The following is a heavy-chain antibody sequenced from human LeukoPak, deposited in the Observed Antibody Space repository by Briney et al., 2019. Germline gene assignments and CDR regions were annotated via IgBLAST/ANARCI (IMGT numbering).Heavy chain of an antibody. CDR3: ARGSTDYYYGMDV. CDR1: GFTVSSNY. CDR2: IYSGGST. Sequence: GGSLRLSCAASGFTVSSNYMSWVRQAPGKGLEWVSVIYSGGSTYYAGSVKGRFTISRHNSKNTLYLQMNSLRAEDTAVYYCARGSTDYYYGMDVWGQGTTVTVSS. V-gene: IGHV3-53*04. J-gene: IGHJ6*02.